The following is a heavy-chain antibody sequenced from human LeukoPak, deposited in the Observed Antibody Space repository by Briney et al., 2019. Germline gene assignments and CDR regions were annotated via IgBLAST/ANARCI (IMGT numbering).Heavy chain of an antibody. V-gene: IGHV3-33*06. CDR2: IWYDGSNR. CDR1: GFTFSSYG. J-gene: IGHJ3*02. Sequence: GRSLRLSCAASGFTFSSYGMHWVRQAPGKGLEWVAVIWYDGSNRYYADSVKGRFTISRDNSKNTLYLQMNSLRAEDTAVYYRAKDIRSGIEAFDIWGQGTMVTVSS. CDR3: AKDIRSGIEAFDI.